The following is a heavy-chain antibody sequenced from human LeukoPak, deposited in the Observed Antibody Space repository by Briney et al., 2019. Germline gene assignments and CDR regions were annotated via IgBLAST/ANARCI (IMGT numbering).Heavy chain of an antibody. J-gene: IGHJ4*02. V-gene: IGHV4-38-2*01. Sequence: SETLSLTCAVYGGSFSGYYWGWIRQPPGKGLEWIGSIYHSGSTYYNPSLKSRVTISVDTSKTQFSLKLSSVTAADTAVYYCARTFGGDFWSGYYEYYFDYWGQGTLVTVSS. CDR1: GGSFSGYY. CDR3: ARTFGGDFWSGYYEYYFDY. D-gene: IGHD3-3*01. CDR2: IYHSGST.